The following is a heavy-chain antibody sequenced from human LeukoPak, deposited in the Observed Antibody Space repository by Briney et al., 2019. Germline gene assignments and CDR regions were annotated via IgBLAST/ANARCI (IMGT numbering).Heavy chain of an antibody. CDR3: ARDPTPGYCSGGSCFQEGVDY. J-gene: IGHJ4*02. CDR2: INPNSGGT. V-gene: IGHV1-2*02. D-gene: IGHD2-15*01. Sequence: ASVKVSCKASGGTFSSYTISWVRQAPGQGLEWMGWINPNSGGTNYAQKFQGRVTMTRDTSISTAYMELSRLRSDDTAVYYCARDPTPGYCSGGSCFQEGVDYWGQGTLVTVSS. CDR1: GGTFSSYT.